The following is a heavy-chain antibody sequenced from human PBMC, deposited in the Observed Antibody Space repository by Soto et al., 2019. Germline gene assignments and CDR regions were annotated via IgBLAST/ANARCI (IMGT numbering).Heavy chain of an antibody. D-gene: IGHD2-15*01. CDR1: GGTFSSYA. CDR3: ARDPGLDIVVVVAAPTLDYYYYGMDV. V-gene: IGHV1-69*13. CDR2: IIPIFGTA. Sequence: ASVKVSCKASGGTFSSYAISWVRQAPGQGLEWMGGIIPIFGTANYAQKFQGRVTITADESTSTAYMELSSLRSEDTAVYYCARDPGLDIVVVVAAPTLDYYYYGMDVWGQGTTVTV. J-gene: IGHJ6*02.